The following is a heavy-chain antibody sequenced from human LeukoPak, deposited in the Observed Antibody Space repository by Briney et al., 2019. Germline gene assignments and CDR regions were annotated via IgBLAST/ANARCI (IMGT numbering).Heavy chain of an antibody. V-gene: IGHV1-2*02. J-gene: IGHJ4*02. Sequence: ASVKVSCKASGYTFTGYYMHWVRQAPGQGLEWMGWINPNSGGTNYAQKFQGRVTMTRDTSISTAYMELSRLRSDDTAVYYCAVLATVTQYYFDYWGQGTLVTVSS. CDR2: INPNSGGT. CDR1: GYTFTGYY. D-gene: IGHD4-11*01. CDR3: AVLATVTQYYFDY.